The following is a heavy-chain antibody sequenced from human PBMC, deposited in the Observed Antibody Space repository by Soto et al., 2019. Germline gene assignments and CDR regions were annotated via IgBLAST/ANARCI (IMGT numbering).Heavy chain of an antibody. J-gene: IGHJ4*02. CDR2: INSDGSST. D-gene: IGHD3-10*01. Sequence: EVQLVESGGGLIQPGGSQRLSCVASGFTFSSYWMHWVRQVPGKGLVWVSRINSDGSSTSYADSVKGRFTISRDNAKNTVFLEMNSLRAEDTAVYYCARDRGGGFDYWGQGTLVTVSS. CDR1: GFTFSSYW. V-gene: IGHV3-74*01. CDR3: ARDRGGGFDY.